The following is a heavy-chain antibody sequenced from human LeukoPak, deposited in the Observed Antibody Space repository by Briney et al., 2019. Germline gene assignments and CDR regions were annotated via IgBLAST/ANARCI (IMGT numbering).Heavy chain of an antibody. Sequence: GGSLRLSCAASGFTFNSYSMNWVRQAPGKGLEWVSSISGSNSYIYYADSRKGRFTISRDNAKNSLYLQMNSLRAEDTAVYYCAGDRGFGFDPWGQGTLVTVSS. V-gene: IGHV3-21*01. CDR3: AGDRGFGFDP. CDR2: ISGSNSYI. J-gene: IGHJ5*02. CDR1: GFTFNSYS. D-gene: IGHD3-10*01.